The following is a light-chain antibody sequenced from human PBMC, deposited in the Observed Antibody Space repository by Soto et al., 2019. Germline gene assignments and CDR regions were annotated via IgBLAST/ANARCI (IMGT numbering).Light chain of an antibody. J-gene: IGKJ2*01. CDR3: QQLNSYPYT. CDR1: QGISSY. V-gene: IGKV1-9*01. CDR2: AAS. Sequence: DIQLTQSPSFLSASVGDRVTITCRASQGISSYLAWYQQKPGKAPKLLIYAASTLQSGVLSRFSGSGSGTEFTLTISSLQPEDFATYSCQQLNSYPYTFGQGTKLEIK.